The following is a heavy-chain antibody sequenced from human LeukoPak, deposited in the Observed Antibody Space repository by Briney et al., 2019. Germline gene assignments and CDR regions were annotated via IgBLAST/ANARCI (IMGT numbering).Heavy chain of an antibody. D-gene: IGHD6-13*01. J-gene: IGHJ6*03. CDR3: ARSQQTWYYYYMDV. V-gene: IGHV4-59*01. CDR2: IYYSGST. CDR1: GGYISSYS. Sequence: SETLSLTCTVSGGYISSYSWSWIRQPPGKGLEWIGYIYYSGSTNYNPSLKSRVTISVDTSKNQFSLKLSSVTAADTAVYYCARSQQTWYYYYMDVWGKGTTVTVSS.